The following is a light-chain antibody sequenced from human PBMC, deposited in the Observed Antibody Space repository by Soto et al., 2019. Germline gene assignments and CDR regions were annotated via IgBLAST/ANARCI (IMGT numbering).Light chain of an antibody. Sequence: EIVLTQSPATLSLSPGERATLSCRASQSVSSYLAWYQQKPGQAPRLLIYDASNRATGIPARFSGSGSGTDFTLTISSLEPEDFAVYYCQQYNKWPRTFGQGTKVDIK. CDR2: DAS. J-gene: IGKJ1*01. CDR3: QQYNKWPRT. CDR1: QSVSSY. V-gene: IGKV3-11*01.